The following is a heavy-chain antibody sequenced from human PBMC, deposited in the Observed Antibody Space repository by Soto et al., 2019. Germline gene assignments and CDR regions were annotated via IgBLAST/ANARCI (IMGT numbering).Heavy chain of an antibody. CDR1: GDSVSSNSAA. Sequence: QTLSLTCAISGDSVSSNSAAWNWIRQSPSRGLEWLGRTYYRSKWYNDYAVSVESRITINPDTSKNEFSLKLRSVTAADTAVYYCVRQPTTGDTDLWFDPWGQGTLVTVSS. J-gene: IGHJ5*02. V-gene: IGHV6-1*01. CDR3: VRQPTTGDTDLWFDP. D-gene: IGHD2-21*01. CDR2: TYYRSKWYN.